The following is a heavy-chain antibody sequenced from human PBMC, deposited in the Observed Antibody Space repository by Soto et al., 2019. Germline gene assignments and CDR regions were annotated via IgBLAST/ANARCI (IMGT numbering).Heavy chain of an antibody. V-gene: IGHV4-34*01. J-gene: IGHJ6*02. Sequence: SETLSLTCAVYGGSFSGYFWTWIRQPPGKGLEWIGEINHSGSTSYNPSLKSRITISVDTSKNQFSLKLSSLTAADTAVYFCAKSGDREGNYHVSYSAMDVLGLGTTVTV. CDR1: GGSFSGYF. D-gene: IGHD1-7*01. CDR2: INHSGST. CDR3: AKSGDREGNYHVSYSAMDV.